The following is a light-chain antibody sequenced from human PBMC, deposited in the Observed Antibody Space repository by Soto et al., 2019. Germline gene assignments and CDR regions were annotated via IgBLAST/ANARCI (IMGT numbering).Light chain of an antibody. CDR2: GAS. J-gene: IGKJ1*01. CDR3: HQYGSAPWT. V-gene: IGKV3-20*01. CDR1: QTVGVR. Sequence: EVVLTHSPGTLSLSPGEIATLSCRASQTVGVRLAWYQHKPGQAPRLLIYGASSRATGIPDRFSGSGSGTDFTLTITRLEPEDFAVYYCHQYGSAPWTFGQGTKVDIK.